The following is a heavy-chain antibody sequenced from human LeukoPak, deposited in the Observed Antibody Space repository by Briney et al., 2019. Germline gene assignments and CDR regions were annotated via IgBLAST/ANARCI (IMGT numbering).Heavy chain of an antibody. CDR2: IYYTGRT. J-gene: IGHJ4*02. V-gene: IGHV4-59*12. CDR1: GASINSSY. D-gene: IGHD6-13*01. Sequence: SETLSLTCTVSGASINSSYWSWIRQSPGKGLEWIGYIYYTGRTNYNPSLKSRVTMSLDTSKNQFSLKLSSVTAADTAVYYCASAEPRGIIWYPYWGQGTLVTVSS. CDR3: ASAEPRGIIWYPY.